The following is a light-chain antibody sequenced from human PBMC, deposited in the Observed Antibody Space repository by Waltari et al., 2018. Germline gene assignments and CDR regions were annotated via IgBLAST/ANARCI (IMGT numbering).Light chain of an antibody. V-gene: IGLV3-19*01. CDR3: NSRDTSGHHVV. CDR2: GRN. Sequence: SFELTQDPAVYVALGQTVPITCRGRTLATFYDNWYQQKPGQAPILVFAGRNDRPSGIPDRFSGSNSRNTASLTITGAQAEDEAAYYCNSRDTSGHHVVFGGGTNLTVL. J-gene: IGLJ2*01. CDR1: TLATFY.